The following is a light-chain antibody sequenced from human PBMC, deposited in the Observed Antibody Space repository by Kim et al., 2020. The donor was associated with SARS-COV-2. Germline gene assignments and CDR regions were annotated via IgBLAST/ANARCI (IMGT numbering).Light chain of an antibody. CDR2: GKN. CDR1: SLRRYY. CDR3: NSRDSNDNVV. J-gene: IGLJ2*01. Sequence: VALGLTVRITCQGYSLRRYYATWYQQKPGQAPILVIYGKNNRPSGIPDRFSGSSSGNTASLTITGTQAGDEADYYCNSRDSNDNVVFGGGTQLTVL. V-gene: IGLV3-19*01.